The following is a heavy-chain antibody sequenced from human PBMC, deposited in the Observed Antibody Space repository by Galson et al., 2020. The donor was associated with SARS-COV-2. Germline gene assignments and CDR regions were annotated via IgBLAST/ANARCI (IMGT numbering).Heavy chain of an antibody. Sequence: GESLKISCAASGFTFSSYSMNWVRQAPGKGLEWVSSISSSSSYIYYADSVKGRFTISRDNAKNSLYLQMNSLRAEDTAVYYCARDLESGVGNYWGQGTLVTVSS. CDR3: ARDLESGVGNY. CDR2: ISSSSSYI. V-gene: IGHV3-21*01. CDR1: GFTFSSYS. D-gene: IGHD3-10*01. J-gene: IGHJ4*02.